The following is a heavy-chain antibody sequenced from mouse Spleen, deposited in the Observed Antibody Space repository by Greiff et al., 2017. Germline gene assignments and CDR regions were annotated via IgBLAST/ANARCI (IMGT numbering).Heavy chain of an antibody. CDR3: ARHYYDGSYPDY. V-gene: IGHV1-81*01. Sequence: VQLQESGAELARPGASVKLSCKASGYTFTSYGISWVKQRTGQGLEWIGEIYPRSGNTYYNEKFKGKATLTADKSSSTAYMELRSLTSEDSAVYFCARHYYDGSYPDYWGQGTTLTVSS. D-gene: IGHD1-1*01. CDR2: IYPRSGNT. CDR1: GYTFTSYG. J-gene: IGHJ2*01.